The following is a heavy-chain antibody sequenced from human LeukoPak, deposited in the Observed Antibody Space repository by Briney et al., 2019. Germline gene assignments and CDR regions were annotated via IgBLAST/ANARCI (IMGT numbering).Heavy chain of an antibody. D-gene: IGHD1-26*01. V-gene: IGHV4-39*01. CDR2: IYYIGST. CDR1: GGSISSTRYY. CDR3: ARHVNSNGSPSDY. J-gene: IGHJ4*02. Sequence: SETLSLTCTVSGGSISSTRYYWGWIRQPPGKGLEWIGSIYYIGSTYYNPSLKSRVTISVDTSKNQFSLKLRSVTAADTAVYYCARHVNSNGSPSDYWGQGTLVTVSS.